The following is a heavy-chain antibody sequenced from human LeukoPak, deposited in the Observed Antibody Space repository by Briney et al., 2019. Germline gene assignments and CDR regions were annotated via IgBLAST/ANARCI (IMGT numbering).Heavy chain of an antibody. CDR1: GGSISSYY. J-gene: IGHJ4*02. CDR2: IYYSGST. V-gene: IGHV4-59*01. D-gene: IGHD6-13*01. CDR3: ARDSSSSWYHEV. Sequence: SETLSLTCTVSGGSISSYYRSWIRQPPGKGLEWIGYIYYSGSTNYNPSLKSRVTISVDTSKNQFSLKLSSVTAADTAVYYCARDSSSSWYHEVWGQGTLVTVSS.